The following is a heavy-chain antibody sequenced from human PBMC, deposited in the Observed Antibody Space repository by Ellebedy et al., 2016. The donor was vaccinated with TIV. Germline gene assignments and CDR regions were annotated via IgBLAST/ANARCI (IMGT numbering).Heavy chain of an antibody. Sequence: GESLKIPCEASGFTLSSYWMHWVRQAPGEGLVWVSRSSSDGSRTYADSAKGRFTMSRDNAKYTLYLQMNSLRAEDTAVYYCARVEVGRSGPSYGMDVWGQGTSVTVSS. V-gene: IGHV3-74*01. CDR2: SSSDGSRT. CDR3: ARVEVGRSGPSYGMDV. D-gene: IGHD6-19*01. CDR1: GFTLSSYW. J-gene: IGHJ6*02.